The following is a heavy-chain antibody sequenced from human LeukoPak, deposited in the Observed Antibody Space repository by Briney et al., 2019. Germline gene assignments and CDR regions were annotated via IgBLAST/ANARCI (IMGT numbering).Heavy chain of an antibody. CDR3: ARHPLYSSEFDY. Sequence: SETLSLTCTVSGGSISSGGYYWSWIRQHPGKGLEWIGYIYYSGSTYYNPSLKSRVTISVDTSKNQFSLKLSSVTAADTAVYYCARHPLYSSEFDYWGQGTLVTVSS. CDR1: GGSISSGGYY. J-gene: IGHJ4*02. D-gene: IGHD4-11*01. V-gene: IGHV4-31*03. CDR2: IYYSGST.